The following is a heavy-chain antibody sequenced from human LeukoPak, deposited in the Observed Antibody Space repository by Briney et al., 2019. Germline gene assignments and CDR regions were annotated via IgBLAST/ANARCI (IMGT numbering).Heavy chain of an antibody. Sequence: GGSLRLSCPASGFAVSNNYLSWVRQAPGKGLEWVSIIYSAGSTYYADSVRGRFTSSRDSSKNAVYLQMNSLRVEYTAVYYCAKNIWTEMATIYYYMDVWGKGTTVTVSS. CDR3: AKNIWTEMATIYYYMDV. D-gene: IGHD5-24*01. CDR2: IYSAGST. V-gene: IGHV3-53*01. J-gene: IGHJ6*03. CDR1: GFAVSNNY.